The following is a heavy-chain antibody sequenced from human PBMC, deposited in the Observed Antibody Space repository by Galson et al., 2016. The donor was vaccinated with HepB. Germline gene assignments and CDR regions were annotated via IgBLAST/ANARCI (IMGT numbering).Heavy chain of an antibody. CDR3: AEQYSSSWIDAFHI. CDR1: GYDFHSYG. J-gene: IGHJ3*02. D-gene: IGHD6-13*01. CDR2: ITTYSGNT. V-gene: IGHV1-18*01. Sequence: SVMVSCKASGYDFHSYGISWVRQAPGQGLEWMGWITTYSGNTKYAQKLQGRVTMTTDTSTSTAYMEVRSLRSDDTAVYYCAEQYSSSWIDAFHIWGQGTMVTVSS.